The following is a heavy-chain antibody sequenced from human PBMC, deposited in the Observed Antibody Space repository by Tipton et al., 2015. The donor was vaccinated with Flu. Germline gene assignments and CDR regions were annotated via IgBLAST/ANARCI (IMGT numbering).Heavy chain of an antibody. V-gene: IGHV4-38-2*02. Sequence: TLSLTCTVSGYFISSGYYWGWIRQSPGTGLQWIATIIQSGNAYYNPSLRSRVTISVDTTKNLFSLNRGSVTAADTAVYYCARLAYSYDIRGYYFDSWGQGTLVTVSS. J-gene: IGHJ4*02. CDR1: GYFISSGYY. CDR2: IIQSGNA. CDR3: ARLAYSYDIRGYYFDS. D-gene: IGHD5-18*01.